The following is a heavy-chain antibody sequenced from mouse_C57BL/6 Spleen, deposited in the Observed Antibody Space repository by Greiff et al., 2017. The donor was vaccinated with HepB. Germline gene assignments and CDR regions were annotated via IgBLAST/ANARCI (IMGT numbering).Heavy chain of an antibody. V-gene: IGHV5-17*01. CDR1: GFTFSDYG. D-gene: IGHD2-3*01. J-gene: IGHJ4*01. Sequence: EVKLQESGGGLVKPGGSLKLSCAASGFTFSDYGMHWVRQAPEKGLEWVAYISSGSSTIYYADTVKGRFTISRDNAKNTLFLQMTSLRSEDTAMYYCAKPYDGYSYYAMDYWGQGTSVTVSS. CDR3: AKPYDGYSYYAMDY. CDR2: ISSGSSTI.